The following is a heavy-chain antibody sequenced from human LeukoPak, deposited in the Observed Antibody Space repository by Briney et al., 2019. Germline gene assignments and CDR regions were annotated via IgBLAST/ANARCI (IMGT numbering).Heavy chain of an antibody. CDR2: MCTSGST. V-gene: IGHV4-61*02. J-gene: IGHJ4*02. D-gene: IGHD2-15*01. Sequence: SQTLSLTCTVSGGSISSGSYDWSWIRQPAGKGLERIGRMCTSGSTKYNPSLQSRVIISVDTSKNPFSLKLSSVTAADTAVYYCARESVVVVAATPVTTGFDYWGQGTLVTVSS. CDR3: ARESVVVVAATPVTTGFDY. CDR1: GGSISSGSYD.